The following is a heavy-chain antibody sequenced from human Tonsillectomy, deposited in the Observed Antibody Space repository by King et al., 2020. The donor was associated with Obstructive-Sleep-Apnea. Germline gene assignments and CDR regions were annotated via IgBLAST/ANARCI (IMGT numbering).Heavy chain of an antibody. CDR2: IYYSGST. D-gene: IGHD3-22*01. CDR3: ATIAYYYDSSGYRKCSYEYYFDY. V-gene: IGHV4-31*03. CDR1: GGSISSGDYY. Sequence: VQLQESGPGLVKPSQTLSLTCTVSGGSISSGDYYWTWIRQHPGKGLEWIGYIYYSGSTYYNPSLKSRVTISVDTSKNQFSLKLSSVTAADTAVYYCATIAYYYDSSGYRKCSYEYYFDYWGQGTLVTVSS. J-gene: IGHJ4*02.